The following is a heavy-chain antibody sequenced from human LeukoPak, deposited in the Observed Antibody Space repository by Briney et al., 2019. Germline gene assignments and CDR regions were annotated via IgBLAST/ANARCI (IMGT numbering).Heavy chain of an antibody. Sequence: PGGSLRLSCAASGFTFSSYSMNWVRQAPGKGLEWVSSISSSSSYIYYADSVKGRFTISRDNSKNTLYLQMNSLRAEDTAVYYCAKDLNGGYFDYWGQGTLVTVSS. CDR2: ISSSSSYI. D-gene: IGHD4-23*01. CDR3: AKDLNGGYFDY. J-gene: IGHJ4*02. CDR1: GFTFSSYS. V-gene: IGHV3-21*01.